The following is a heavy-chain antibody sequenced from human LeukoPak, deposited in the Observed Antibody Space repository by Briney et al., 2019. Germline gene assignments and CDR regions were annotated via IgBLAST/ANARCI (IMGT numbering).Heavy chain of an antibody. Sequence: GGSLRPSCAASGFTVSSNYMSWVRQAPGKGLEWVSVIYSGGSTYYADSVKGRFTISRDNSKNTLYLQMNSLRAEDTAVYYCARGVGVAGMDYWGQGTLVTVSS. D-gene: IGHD6-19*01. CDR3: ARGVGVAGMDY. V-gene: IGHV3-66*01. CDR2: IYSGGST. CDR1: GFTVSSNY. J-gene: IGHJ4*02.